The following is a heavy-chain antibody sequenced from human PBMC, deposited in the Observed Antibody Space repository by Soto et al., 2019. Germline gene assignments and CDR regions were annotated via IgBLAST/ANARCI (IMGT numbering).Heavy chain of an antibody. CDR1: GDSIRTSNYI. CDR3: ARRYGWLYSDY. Sequence: PSETLSLTYTVSGDSIRTSNYIWGWIRQPAGKGLEWIGTIFYSGSTYYTPSLKIRVTISIDTSKNQFSLRLISVTAADTALYYCARRYGWLYSDYWGQGSLVT. CDR2: IFYSGST. D-gene: IGHD6-19*01. V-gene: IGHV4-39*01. J-gene: IGHJ4*02.